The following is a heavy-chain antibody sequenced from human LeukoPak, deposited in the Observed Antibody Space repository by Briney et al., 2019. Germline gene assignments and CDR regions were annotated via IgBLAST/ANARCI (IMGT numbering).Heavy chain of an antibody. CDR1: GFTFSSYW. D-gene: IGHD2-15*01. Sequence: GGSLRLSCAASGFTFSSYWMSWVRQAPGKGLEWVANIKQEGSEKYSVDSVKGRVTISRDNAKNSLYLQMNSLRAEDTAVYYCARGGYCSGGSCYSYYYGMDVWGQGTTVTVSS. V-gene: IGHV3-7*01. J-gene: IGHJ6*02. CDR2: IKQEGSEK. CDR3: ARGGYCSGGSCYSYYYGMDV.